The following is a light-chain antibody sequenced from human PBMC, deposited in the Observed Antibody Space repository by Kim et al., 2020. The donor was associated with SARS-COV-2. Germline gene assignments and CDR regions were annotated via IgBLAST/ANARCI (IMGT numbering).Light chain of an antibody. CDR3: LQDYDYPRT. J-gene: IGKJ1*01. CDR1: QAIRDE. CDR2: AAS. V-gene: IGKV1-6*01. Sequence: ASVGDRVIITCRASQAIRDELGWYQQKAGKPPSLLIYAASTLQSGVPSRFSGSGSGTDFTLTISSLQPEDSATYYCLQDYDYPRTFGQGTKVEFK.